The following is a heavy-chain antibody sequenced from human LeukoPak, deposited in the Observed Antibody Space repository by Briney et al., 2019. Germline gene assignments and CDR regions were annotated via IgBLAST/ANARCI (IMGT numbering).Heavy chain of an antibody. CDR3: AKSRAVVVTAILDY. J-gene: IGHJ4*02. CDR1: GFTFSSYA. CDR2: ISGSGGST. V-gene: IGHV3-23*01. D-gene: IGHD2-21*02. Sequence: PGGSLRLSCAASGFTFSSYAMSWVRQAPGKGLEWVSAISGSGGSTYYADSVKGRFTISRGNSKNTLYLQMNSLRAEDTAVYYCAKSRAVVVTAILDYWGQGTLVTVSS.